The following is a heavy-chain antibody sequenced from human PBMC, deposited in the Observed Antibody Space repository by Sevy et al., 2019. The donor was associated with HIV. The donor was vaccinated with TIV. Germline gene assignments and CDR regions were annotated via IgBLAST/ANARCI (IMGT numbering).Heavy chain of an antibody. CDR2: LSGSGGST. CDR1: GFTFSSYA. D-gene: IGHD5-12*01. V-gene: IGHV3-23*01. J-gene: IGHJ4*02. Sequence: GGSLRLSCAASGFTFSSYAMNWVRQAPGKGLEWVSGLSGSGGSTNYADSVKGRFTISRDNSKNTLYLQMNSLRAEDTAVYYCAKDGRVATTKGFFDYWGQGTLVTVSS. CDR3: AKDGRVATTKGFFDY.